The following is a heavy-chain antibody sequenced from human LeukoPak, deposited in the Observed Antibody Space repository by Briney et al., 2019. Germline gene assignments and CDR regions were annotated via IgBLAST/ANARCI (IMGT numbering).Heavy chain of an antibody. CDR3: ARESRPAYYYYGMDV. Sequence: ASVKVSCKASGGTFSSYAISWVRQAPGQGLEWMGGIIPIFGTANYAQKFQGRVTITADESTSTAYMELSSLRSEDTAVYYCARESRPAYYYYGMDVWGQGTTVTVSS. CDR1: GGTFSSYA. CDR2: IIPIFGTA. V-gene: IGHV1-69*01. J-gene: IGHJ6*02. D-gene: IGHD2-2*01.